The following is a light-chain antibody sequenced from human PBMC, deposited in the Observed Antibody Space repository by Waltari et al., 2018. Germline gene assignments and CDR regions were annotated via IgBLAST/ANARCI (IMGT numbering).Light chain of an antibody. J-gene: IGLJ2*01. CDR3: CSYAGSYNVV. CDR1: SSDVGPYNY. V-gene: IGLV2-11*01. Sequence: QSALTQPRSVSGSPGQSVTISCTGTSSDVGPYNYVSWYQQHPGKAPKLMIYDVSKRPSGVPDRFSGSKSGNTASLTISGLQAEDEADYYCCSYAGSYNVVFGGGTKLTVL. CDR2: DVS.